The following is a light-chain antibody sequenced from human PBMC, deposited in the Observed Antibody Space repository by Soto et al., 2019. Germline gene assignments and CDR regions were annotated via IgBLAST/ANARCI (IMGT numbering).Light chain of an antibody. Sequence: DIQMTQSPSSLSASVGDRVTITCRASQGISNYLAWYQQKPGKVPKLLIYAASTLQSGVPSRFSGSGSGTDFSLTNGSLQPEDCSTSYLREYLSSCCDLGRGTKVDIK. V-gene: IGKV1-27*01. CDR1: QGISNY. CDR3: REYLSSCCD. CDR2: AAS. J-gene: IGKJ2*01.